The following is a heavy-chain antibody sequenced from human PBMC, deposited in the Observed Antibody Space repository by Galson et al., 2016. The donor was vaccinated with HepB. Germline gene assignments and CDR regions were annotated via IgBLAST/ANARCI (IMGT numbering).Heavy chain of an antibody. D-gene: IGHD2-2*01. J-gene: IGHJ6*03. CDR1: GGTFSNYA. CDR3: ARGDCSTTSCYPGAFYFHMDV. V-gene: IGHV1-69*13. CDR2: FIPIFGTP. Sequence: SVKVSCKASGGTFSNYAISWVRQAPGQGLEWMGGFIPIFGTPNYAQKFQDRVTITADESSSTAYMELSSLRSEDTAVYYCARGDCSTTSCYPGAFYFHMDVWGKGTTVTVSS.